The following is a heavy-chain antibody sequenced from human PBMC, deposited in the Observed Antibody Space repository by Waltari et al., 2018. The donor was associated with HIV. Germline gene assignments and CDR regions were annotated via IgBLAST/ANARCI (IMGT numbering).Heavy chain of an antibody. D-gene: IGHD5-12*01. CDR1: GGSTNFYY. CDR2: IYHSGST. J-gene: IGHJ2*01. V-gene: IGHV4-59*01. Sequence: QVQLQESGPGLVKPSETLSLTCSVSGGSTNFYYWSWIRQPPGKGLEFIGYIYHSGSTNYNPSLESRVTILLDSPKNQVSLKLTSMTAADTALYYCARSPRGYSGFDSWYFDIWGRGTLVTVSP. CDR3: ARSPRGYSGFDSWYFDI.